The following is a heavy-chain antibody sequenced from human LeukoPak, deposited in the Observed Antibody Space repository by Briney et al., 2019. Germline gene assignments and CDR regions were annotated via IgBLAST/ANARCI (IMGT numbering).Heavy chain of an antibody. Sequence: SQTLSLTCAISGDSVSSNSAAWNWIRQSPSRGLEWLGRTYYRSKWYNDYAVSVKSRITINPDTSKNQFSLQLNSVTPEDTAVYYCARFYCRSTTSCFAAVNLHGDYLDYWGQGSLVTVSS. V-gene: IGHV6-1*01. J-gene: IGHJ4*02. D-gene: IGHD2-2*01. CDR3: ARFYCRSTTSCFAAVNLHGDYLDY. CDR1: GDSVSSNSAA. CDR2: TYYRSKWYN.